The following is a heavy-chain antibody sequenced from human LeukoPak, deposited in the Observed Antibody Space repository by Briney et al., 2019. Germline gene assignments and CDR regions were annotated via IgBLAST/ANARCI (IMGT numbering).Heavy chain of an antibody. CDR1: GYSISSGYY. D-gene: IGHD3-16*01. CDR3: ARGYDYVWGTAHYMDV. J-gene: IGHJ6*03. CDR2: IYHSGST. V-gene: IGHV4-38-2*02. Sequence: SETLSLTCTVSGYSISSGYYWGWIRQPPGKGLEWIGSIYHSGSTYQNPSLKSRVTISVDTSKNQFSLKLSSVTAADTAVYYCARGYDYVWGTAHYMDVWGKGTTVTVSS.